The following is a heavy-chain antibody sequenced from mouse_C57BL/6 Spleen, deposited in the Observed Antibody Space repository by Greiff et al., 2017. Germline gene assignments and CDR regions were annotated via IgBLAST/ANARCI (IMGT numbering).Heavy chain of an antibody. CDR2: IDPANGNT. V-gene: IGHV14-3*01. D-gene: IGHD1-1*01. Sequence: EVNVVESVAELVRPGASVKLSCTASGFNIKNTYMHWVKQRPEQGLEWIGRIDPANGNTKYAPKFQGKATITADTSSNTAYLQLSSLASEDTAIYYCATSFITTEMDYWGQGTSVTVSS. CDR1: GFNIKNTY. J-gene: IGHJ4*01. CDR3: ATSFITTEMDY.